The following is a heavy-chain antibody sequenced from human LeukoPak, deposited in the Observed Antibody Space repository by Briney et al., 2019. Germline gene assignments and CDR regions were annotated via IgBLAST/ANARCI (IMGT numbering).Heavy chain of an antibody. D-gene: IGHD3-16*01. Sequence: SVKVSCKASGGTFSSYAISWVRQAPGQGLEWMGRIIPILGIANYAQKFQGRVTITADKSTSTAYMELSSLRSEDTAVYYCASNYDYVWGSGNAFDIWGQGTMVTVSS. CDR1: GGTFSSYA. CDR2: IIPILGIA. CDR3: ASNYDYVWGSGNAFDI. V-gene: IGHV1-69*04. J-gene: IGHJ3*02.